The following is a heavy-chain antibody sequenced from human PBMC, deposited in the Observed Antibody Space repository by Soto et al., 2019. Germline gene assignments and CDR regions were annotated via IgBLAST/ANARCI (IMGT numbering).Heavy chain of an antibody. Sequence: GSLRLSCAASGFTFSSYWMSWVRQAPGKGLEWVANIKQDGSEKYYVDSVKGRFTISRDNAKNSLYLQMNSLRAEDTAVYYCAREPRAFYYDSSGYSRYWYFDLWGRGTLVTVSS. V-gene: IGHV3-7*01. J-gene: IGHJ2*01. CDR1: GFTFSSYW. D-gene: IGHD3-22*01. CDR2: IKQDGSEK. CDR3: AREPRAFYYDSSGYSRYWYFDL.